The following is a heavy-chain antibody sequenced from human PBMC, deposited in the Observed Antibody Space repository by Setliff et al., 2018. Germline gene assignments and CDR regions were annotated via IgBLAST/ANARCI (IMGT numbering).Heavy chain of an antibody. J-gene: IGHJ6*02. V-gene: IGHV4-34*01. Sequence: PSETLSLTCTVYGASFSDYYWGWIRQPPGKGLEWIAEINHSGSTNYNPSLKSRVTISVEMSKNQFSLTLSSVTAADTAVYYCARARPATIAGVVPGVADFGIDVWGQGTTVTVSS. CDR2: INHSGST. D-gene: IGHD2-2*01. CDR3: ARARPATIAGVVPGVADFGIDV. CDR1: GASFSDYY.